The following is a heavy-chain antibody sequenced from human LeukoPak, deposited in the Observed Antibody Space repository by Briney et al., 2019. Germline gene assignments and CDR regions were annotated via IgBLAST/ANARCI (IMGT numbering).Heavy chain of an antibody. J-gene: IGHJ6*02. V-gene: IGHV3-23*01. CDR2: ISGSGGST. CDR3: ATSTTGTIDYYGMDV. CDR1: GFHFSSYA. D-gene: IGHD1-1*01. Sequence: GGSLRLSCAASGFHFSSYAMSWVRQAPGKGLEWVSAISGSGGSTYYADSVKGRFTISRDNSKNTLYLQMNSLRAEDTAVYYCATSTTGTIDYYGMDVWGQGTTVTVSS.